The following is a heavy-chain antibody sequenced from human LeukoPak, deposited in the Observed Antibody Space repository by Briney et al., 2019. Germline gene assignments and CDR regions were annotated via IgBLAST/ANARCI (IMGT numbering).Heavy chain of an antibody. CDR3: ARDCHSWYNWFDP. CDR1: GFTFSSYE. V-gene: IGHV3-48*03. J-gene: IGHJ5*02. CDR2: ISSSGSVI. D-gene: IGHD2-15*01. Sequence: GGSLRLSCAASGFTFSSYEMNWVRQAPGKGLDWVSHISSSGSVIYYADSVKGRFAISRDNAKNSLYLQMNSLRPEDTAVYYCARDCHSWYNWFDPWGQGTLVTVSS.